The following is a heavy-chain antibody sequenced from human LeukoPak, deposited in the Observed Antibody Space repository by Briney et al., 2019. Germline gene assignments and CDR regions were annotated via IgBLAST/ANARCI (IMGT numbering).Heavy chain of an antibody. J-gene: IGHJ6*03. CDR1: GYIFTELS. D-gene: IGHD1/OR15-1a*01. CDR2: CDPEDGET. V-gene: IGHV1-24*01. Sequence: ASVKVSCKVSGYIFTELSMHWVRQAPGKGLEWMGVCDPEDGETIYAQKFQGRVTMTEDASTDIAYMELSSLRSEDTAVYYCATHSPQNNTSWYYYYYMDVWGKGTTVTVSS. CDR3: ATHSPQNNTSWYYYYYMDV.